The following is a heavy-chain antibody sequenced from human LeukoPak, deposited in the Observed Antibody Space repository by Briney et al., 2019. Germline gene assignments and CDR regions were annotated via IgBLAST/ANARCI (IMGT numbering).Heavy chain of an antibody. J-gene: IGHJ6*03. CDR2: IYVTGT. CDR3: ARHIGGGIEDMDV. D-gene: IGHD3-16*02. Sequence: SETLSLTCTVSGGSIGTYYWSWVRPSPGTGLEWIGYIYVTGTRYNPYLRSRVTISVDRSRNQFFLKMTSVTAADTAVYYCARHIGGGIEDMDVWGRGTKVTVSS. CDR1: GGSIGTYY. V-gene: IGHV4-59*08.